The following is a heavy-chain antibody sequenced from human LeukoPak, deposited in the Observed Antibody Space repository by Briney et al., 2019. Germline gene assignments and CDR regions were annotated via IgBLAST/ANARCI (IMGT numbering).Heavy chain of an antibody. CDR2: IRSKAYGGTT. Sequence: PGGSLRLSCTASGFTFGDYAMSWVRQDPGKGLEWVGFIRSKAYGGTTEYAASVRGRFTISRDDSKSIAYLQMNSLKTEDTAVYYCTRGEDRDIVVVPAAIQFDYWGQGTLVTVSS. CDR3: TRGEDRDIVVVPAAIQFDY. D-gene: IGHD2-2*01. CDR1: GFTFGDYA. V-gene: IGHV3-49*04. J-gene: IGHJ4*02.